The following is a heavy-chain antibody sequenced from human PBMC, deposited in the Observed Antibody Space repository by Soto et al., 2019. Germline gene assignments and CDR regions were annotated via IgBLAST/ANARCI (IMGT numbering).Heavy chain of an antibody. V-gene: IGHV3-7*05. Sequence: EVQLVESGGDLVHPGESLRLSCAVFGFTFSSYWMGWVRQAPGKGLEWVATIKHDGTETYYVDSVRGRFTISRDNSRNSLYLQMNSLRAEEMAVYYCVRPVRGSASECWGQGTLVTVSS. D-gene: IGHD6-19*01. CDR3: VRPVRGSASEC. CDR2: IKHDGTET. J-gene: IGHJ4*02. CDR1: GFTFSSYW.